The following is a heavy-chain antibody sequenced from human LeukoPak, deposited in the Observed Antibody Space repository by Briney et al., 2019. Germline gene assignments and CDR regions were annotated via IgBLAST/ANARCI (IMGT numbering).Heavy chain of an antibody. CDR1: GYTFTGYY. J-gene: IGHJ3*02. Sequence: VSVKVSCKASGYTFTGYYMHWVRQAPGQGLEWMGWINPNSGGTNYAQKFQGRVTMTRDTSISTAYMELSRLRSDDTAVYYCARGGYGDYGGDAFDIWGQGTMVTVSS. CDR3: ARGGYGDYGGDAFDI. D-gene: IGHD4-17*01. CDR2: INPNSGGT. V-gene: IGHV1-2*02.